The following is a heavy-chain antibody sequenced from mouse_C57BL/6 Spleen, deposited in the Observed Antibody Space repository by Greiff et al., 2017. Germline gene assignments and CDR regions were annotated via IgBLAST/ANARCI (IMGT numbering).Heavy chain of an antibody. CDR2: IYPGDGDT. CDR1: GYAFSSSW. J-gene: IGHJ1*03. V-gene: IGHV1-82*01. CDR3: ARGGYGGGWYFDV. Sequence: VQGVESGPELVKPGASVKISCKASGYAFSSSWMNWVKQRPGKGLEWIGRIYPGDGDTNYNGKFKGKATLTADKSSSTAYMQLSSLTSEDSAVYFCARGGYGGGWYFDVWGTGTTVTVSS. D-gene: IGHD1-1*02.